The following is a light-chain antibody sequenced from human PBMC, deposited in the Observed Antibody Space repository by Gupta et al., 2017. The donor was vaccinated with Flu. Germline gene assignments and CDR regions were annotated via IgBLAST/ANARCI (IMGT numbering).Light chain of an antibody. CDR1: SSDVGRSNY. CDR3: SSYTSTNTFYV. Sequence: QSALTQPASVSGSPGQSITISCPGTSSDVGRSNYVSWYQQDPGKAPKLMIYDVSNRPSGVSSRFSGSKSGNTAPLTISGLEAEDESDYYCSSYTSTNTFYVFGTGTKVTVL. V-gene: IGLV2-14*01. J-gene: IGLJ1*01. CDR2: DVS.